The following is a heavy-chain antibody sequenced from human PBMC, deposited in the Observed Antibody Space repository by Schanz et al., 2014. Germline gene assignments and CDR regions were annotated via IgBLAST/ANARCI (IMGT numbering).Heavy chain of an antibody. CDR1: GFTFRDYY. D-gene: IGHD2-15*01. V-gene: IGHV3-11*06. CDR3: ARDLPDGDGGKCYSDGFDT. J-gene: IGHJ3*02. Sequence: PGGSLRLSCAASGFTFRDYYMSWIRQAPGQGLEWVSDISSGSSYANYADSVKGPFTISRDNSKNTLYLQMNSLRAEDTAAYYSARDLPDGDGGKCYSDGFDTWGQGTLVTISS. CDR2: ISSGSSYA.